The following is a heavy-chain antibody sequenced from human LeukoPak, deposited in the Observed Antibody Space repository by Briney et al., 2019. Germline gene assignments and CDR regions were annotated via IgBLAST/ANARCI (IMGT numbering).Heavy chain of an antibody. CDR1: GGSISSYY. D-gene: IGHD1-26*01. CDR3: ASGGSYSPSYAFDI. CDR2: IHYSGST. Sequence: SETLSLTCTVSGGSISSYYWSLIRQPPGKGLEWIGYIHYSGSTNYNPSLKSRVTISVDMSKNQFSLKLGSVTAEDTAVYYCASGGSYSPSYAFDIWGQGTMVTVSS. J-gene: IGHJ3*02. V-gene: IGHV4-59*01.